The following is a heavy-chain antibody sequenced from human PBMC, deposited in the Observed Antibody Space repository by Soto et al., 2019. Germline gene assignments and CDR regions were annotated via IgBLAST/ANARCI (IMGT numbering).Heavy chain of an antibody. CDR1: GFSFSTYS. CDR2: ISAGGSTI. Sequence: GSLRLSCAASGFSFSTYSLNWVRQAPGKGLEWVSFISAGGSTIYYADSVKGRFTISRDNAKKSLYLQMNSLRDEDTAVYYCAGDSGYYDSSGAFAYWGQGTLVTVSS. CDR3: AGDSGYYDSSGAFAY. J-gene: IGHJ4*02. D-gene: IGHD3-22*01. V-gene: IGHV3-48*02.